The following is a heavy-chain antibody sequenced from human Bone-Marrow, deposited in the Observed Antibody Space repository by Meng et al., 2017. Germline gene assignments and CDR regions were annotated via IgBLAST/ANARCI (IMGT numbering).Heavy chain of an antibody. D-gene: IGHD1-14*01. J-gene: IGHJ3*02. Sequence: GGSLRLSCAASGFTFSSYAMHWVRQAPGKGLEGVAVISYDGSNKYYADSVKGRFTISRDNSKNTLYLQMNSLRAEDTAVYYCAREGPGQSHSAFDIWGQGTMVTVSS. CDR2: ISYDGSNK. V-gene: IGHV3-30*04. CDR1: GFTFSSYA. CDR3: AREGPGQSHSAFDI.